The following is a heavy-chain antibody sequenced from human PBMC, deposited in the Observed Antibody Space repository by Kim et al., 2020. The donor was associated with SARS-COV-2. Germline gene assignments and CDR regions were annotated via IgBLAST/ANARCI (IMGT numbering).Heavy chain of an antibody. CDR3: ARSLRFPGYYNNPLYFDY. CDR1: GGSFSGYY. D-gene: IGHD3-9*01. CDR2: INHSGST. J-gene: IGHJ4*02. V-gene: IGHV4-34*01. Sequence: SETLSLTCAVYGGSFSGYYWSWIRQPPGKGLEWIGEINHSGSTNYNPSLKSRVTISVDTSKNQFSLKLSSVTAADTAVYYCARSLRFPGYYNNPLYFDYWGQGTLVTVSS.